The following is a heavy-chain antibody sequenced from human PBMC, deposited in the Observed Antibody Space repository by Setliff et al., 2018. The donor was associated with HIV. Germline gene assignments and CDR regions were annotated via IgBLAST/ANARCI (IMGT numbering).Heavy chain of an antibody. CDR3: ARRGWNGYTAFDC. J-gene: IGHJ4*02. CDR2: IYYTGST. CDR1: GGSISSSGGY. V-gene: IGHV4-31*03. Sequence: SETLSLTCTVSGGSISSSGGYWSWVRQHPGKGLEWIGYIYYTGSTYSNPSLQSRVRISVDTSKNQFSLRLSSVTAADTAVYYCARRGWNGYTAFDCWGQGTLVTVSS. D-gene: IGHD5-12*01.